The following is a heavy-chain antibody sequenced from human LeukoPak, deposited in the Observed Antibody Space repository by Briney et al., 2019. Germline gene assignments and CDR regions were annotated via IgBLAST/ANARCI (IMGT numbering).Heavy chain of an antibody. Sequence: GGSLRLSCSASGFIFNTFGMNWVRQAPGKGLEWVSSITSTTTYTYYADSVKGRFTISRDNAKNSLYLQMNSLAADDTAVYYCARAQNYGTYYYMDVWGKATTVTISS. V-gene: IGHV3-21*01. D-gene: IGHD1-7*01. J-gene: IGHJ6*03. CDR2: ITSTTTYT. CDR3: ARAQNYGTYYYMDV. CDR1: GFIFNTFG.